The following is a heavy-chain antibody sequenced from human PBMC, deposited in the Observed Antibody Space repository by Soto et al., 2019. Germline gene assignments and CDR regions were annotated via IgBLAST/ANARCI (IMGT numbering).Heavy chain of an antibody. Sequence: ASVKVSCKASGYTLTMYGISCVGQAPLQWRDGMGWISGYNGNTNYAQKLQGRVTMTTDTSTSTAYMELRSLRSDDTAVYYCARDVIYYDFWSGYYADPNYYYYYGMDVWGQGTTVTVS. J-gene: IGHJ6*02. D-gene: IGHD3-3*01. V-gene: IGHV1-18*04. CDR3: ARDVIYYDFWSGYYADPNYYYYYGMDV. CDR2: ISGYNGNT. CDR1: GYTLTMYG.